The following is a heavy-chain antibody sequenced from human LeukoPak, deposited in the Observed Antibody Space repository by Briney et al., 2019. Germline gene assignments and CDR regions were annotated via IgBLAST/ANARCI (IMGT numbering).Heavy chain of an antibody. Sequence: GGSLRLSCAASGFTFSSYAMSWVRQAPGKGLEWVSAISGSGGSTYYADSVKGRFTISRDNSKNTLYLQMNSLRAEDTAVYYCAKDPTPEMATIHGDYWGQGTLVTVSS. CDR3: AKDPTPEMATIHGDY. V-gene: IGHV3-23*01. CDR1: GFTFSSYA. J-gene: IGHJ4*02. CDR2: ISGSGGST. D-gene: IGHD5-24*01.